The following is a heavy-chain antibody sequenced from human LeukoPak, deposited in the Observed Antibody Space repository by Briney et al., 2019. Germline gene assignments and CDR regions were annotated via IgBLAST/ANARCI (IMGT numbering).Heavy chain of an antibody. J-gene: IGHJ5*02. CDR1: GYTFTSYY. V-gene: IGHV1-46*01. CDR3: AREREDYYDSSGPSWFDP. Sequence: GASVKVSCKASGYTFTSYYMHWVRQAPGQGLEWMGIINPSGGTTNYAQKFQGRITMTRDTSTSTVYMELSSLRSEDTAVYYCAREREDYYDSSGPSWFDPWGQGTLVTVSS. D-gene: IGHD3-22*01. CDR2: INPSGGTT.